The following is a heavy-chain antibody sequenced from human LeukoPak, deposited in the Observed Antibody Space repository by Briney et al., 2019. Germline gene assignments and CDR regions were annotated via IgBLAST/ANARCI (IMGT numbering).Heavy chain of an antibody. CDR2: IYTSGST. CDR3: ARDLAYGDYAYYFDY. V-gene: IGHV4-4*07. CDR1: GGSFSGYY. J-gene: IGHJ4*02. Sequence: SETLSLTCAVYGGSFSGYYWSWIRQPAGKGLEWIGRIYTSGSTNYNPSLKSRVTISVDTSKNQFFLKLSSVTAADTAVYYCARDLAYGDYAYYFDYWGQGTLVTVSS. D-gene: IGHD4-17*01.